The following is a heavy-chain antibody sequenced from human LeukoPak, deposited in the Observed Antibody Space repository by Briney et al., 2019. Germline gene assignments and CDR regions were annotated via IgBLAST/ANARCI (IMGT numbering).Heavy chain of an antibody. CDR3: TREVDGMSAY. V-gene: IGHV3-49*04. J-gene: IGHJ4*02. Sequence: GGSLRLSCTASGFNFGNYAMSWVRQAPGKGLEWLGFIRSKASGGAVEYDPSVDGRFTISRDDSKSIAYLQMTSLKTEDTATYFCTREVDGMSAYWGQGTLVTVSS. D-gene: IGHD1-14*01. CDR2: IRSKASGGAV. CDR1: GFNFGNYA.